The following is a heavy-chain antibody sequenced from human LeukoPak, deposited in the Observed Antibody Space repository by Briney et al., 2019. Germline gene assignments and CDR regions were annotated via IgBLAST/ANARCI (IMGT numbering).Heavy chain of an antibody. CDR3: AKDSAYGTRAGIDY. Sequence: PGRSLRLSCAASGFTFSSYAMSWVRQAPGKGLEWVSAISGSGGSTYYADSVKGRFTISRDNSKNTLYLQMNSLRAEDTAVYYCAKDSAYGTRAGIDYWGQGTLVTVSS. D-gene: IGHD3-10*01. CDR2: ISGSGGST. J-gene: IGHJ4*02. CDR1: GFTFSSYA. V-gene: IGHV3-23*01.